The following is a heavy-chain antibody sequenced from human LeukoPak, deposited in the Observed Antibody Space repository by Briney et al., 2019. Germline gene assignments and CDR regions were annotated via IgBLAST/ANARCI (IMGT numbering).Heavy chain of an antibody. J-gene: IGHJ4*02. CDR1: GFTFSSYA. D-gene: IGHD4-17*01. V-gene: IGHV3-30-3*01. CDR2: ISYDGSNK. CDR3: ARDPNGDGYFDY. Sequence: PGRSLRLSCAASGFTFSSYAMHWVRQAPGKGLEWVVVISYDGSNKYYADSVKGRFTISRDNSKNTLYLQMNSLRAEDTAVYYSARDPNGDGYFDYWGQGTLVTVSS.